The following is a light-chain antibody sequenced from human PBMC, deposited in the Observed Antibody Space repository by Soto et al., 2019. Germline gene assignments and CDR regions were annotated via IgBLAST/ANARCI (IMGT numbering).Light chain of an antibody. V-gene: IGKV3-20*01. CDR1: QSVSSR. J-gene: IGKJ5*01. CDR3: QHYAGGSRIT. Sequence: EIVFTHSPGTLSLSPGDRATLSCRASQSVSSRLAWYQQKPGQAPRLLISGASSRATGIPDRFSGSGFGTDFTLTISRLEPEDFALYYCQHYAGGSRITFGQGTRLEI. CDR2: GAS.